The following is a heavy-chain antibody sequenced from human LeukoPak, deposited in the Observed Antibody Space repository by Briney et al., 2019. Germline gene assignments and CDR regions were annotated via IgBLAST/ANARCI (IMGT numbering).Heavy chain of an antibody. CDR1: GLTFRNYW. Sequence: AGGSLRLSCAASGLTFRNYWMSWIRQAPGKGLEWAAHISEDGSNKYYVDSAKGRFTISRDNAKNSLYLQMNSLRVEDTAVYYCVSWSGKYYVTSEIPANSWGQGTLVTVSS. J-gene: IGHJ4*02. CDR2: ISEDGSNK. D-gene: IGHD3-10*02. CDR3: VSWSGKYYVTSEIPANS. V-gene: IGHV3-7*01.